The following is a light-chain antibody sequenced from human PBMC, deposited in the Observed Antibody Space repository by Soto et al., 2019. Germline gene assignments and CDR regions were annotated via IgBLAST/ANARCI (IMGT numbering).Light chain of an antibody. V-gene: IGKV2D-29*01. CDR2: GVS. CDR3: MQSVEFPLT. J-gene: IGKJ4*01. CDR1: QSLLYSDGKTY. Sequence: DIVMTQTPLSLSVTPGQSASISCKSSQSLLYSDGKTYLYWYLQKPGQPPQALIYGVSNRLSGVPERFSGGGSGTDFTLKISRVEAGDVGVYYCMQSVEFPLTFGGGTRVEMK.